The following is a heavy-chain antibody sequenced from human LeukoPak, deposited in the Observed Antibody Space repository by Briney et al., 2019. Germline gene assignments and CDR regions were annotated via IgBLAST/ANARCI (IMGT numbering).Heavy chain of an antibody. V-gene: IGHV4-30-4*01. CDR1: GGSFSGYY. CDR3: ARVTGGSGSYYSPLHYYFDY. CDR2: IYYSGST. J-gene: IGHJ4*02. Sequence: SETLSLTCAVYGGSFSGYYWSWIRQPPGKGLEWIGYIYYSGSTYYNPSLKSRVTISVDTSKNQFSLKLSSVTAADTAVYYCARVTGGSGSYYSPLHYYFDYWGQGTLVTVSS. D-gene: IGHD3-10*01.